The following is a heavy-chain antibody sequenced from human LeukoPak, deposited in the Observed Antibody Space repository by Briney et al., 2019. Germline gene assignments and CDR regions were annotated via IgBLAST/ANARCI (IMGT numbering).Heavy chain of an antibody. J-gene: IGHJ4*02. V-gene: IGHV1-69*02. CDR3: ARGGGYSYGYDDS. CDR1: GGTFSSYT. CDR2: IIPILGIA. Sequence: SVKVSCKASGGTFSSYTISWVRQAPGQGLEWMGRIIPILGIANYAQKFQGRVTITADKSTSTAYMELSSLRSEDTAVYYCARGGGYSYGYDDSWGQGTLVTVSS. D-gene: IGHD5-18*01.